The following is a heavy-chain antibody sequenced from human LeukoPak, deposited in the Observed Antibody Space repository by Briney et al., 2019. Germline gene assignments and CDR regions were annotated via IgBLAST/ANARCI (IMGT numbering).Heavy chain of an antibody. Sequence: GGSLRLSCAASGFTFSSYAMSWVRQAPGKGLEWVSAISGSGGSTYYADSVKGRFTISGDNSKNTLYLQMNSLRAEDTAVYYCAKDRGHFDSSGYYYYWGQGTLVTVSS. CDR3: AKDRGHFDSSGYYYY. J-gene: IGHJ4*02. V-gene: IGHV3-23*01. CDR1: GFTFSSYA. D-gene: IGHD3-22*01. CDR2: ISGSGGST.